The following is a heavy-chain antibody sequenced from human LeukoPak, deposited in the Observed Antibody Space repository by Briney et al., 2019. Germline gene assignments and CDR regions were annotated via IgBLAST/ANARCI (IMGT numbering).Heavy chain of an antibody. CDR1: GYSISNGYY. CDR3: AGLNWGSGFYYYMDV. V-gene: IGHV4-38-2*02. CDR2: IYHRGST. J-gene: IGHJ6*03. Sequence: SETLSLTCTVSGYSISNGYYWGWIRQPPGKGLEWVGSIYHRGSTYYNPSLRSRVAISLDRSKNQFSLKLSSVTAADTAVYYCAGLNWGSGFYYYMDVWGKGTTVTVSS. D-gene: IGHD7-27*01.